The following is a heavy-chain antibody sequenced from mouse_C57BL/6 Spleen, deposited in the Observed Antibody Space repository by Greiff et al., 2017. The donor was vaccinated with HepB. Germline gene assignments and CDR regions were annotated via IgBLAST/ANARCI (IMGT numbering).Heavy chain of an antibody. CDR3: ARATDYSNWYFDV. CDR2: ISYDGSN. CDR1: GYSITSGYY. V-gene: IGHV3-6*01. Sequence: VQLKESGPGLVKPSPSLSLTCSVTGYSITSGYYWTWIRQFPGTKLEWMGYISYDGSNNYNPSLKNRISITRDTSKNQFFLKLNSVTTEDTATYYCARATDYSNWYFDVWGTGTTVTVSS. J-gene: IGHJ1*03. D-gene: IGHD2-5*01.